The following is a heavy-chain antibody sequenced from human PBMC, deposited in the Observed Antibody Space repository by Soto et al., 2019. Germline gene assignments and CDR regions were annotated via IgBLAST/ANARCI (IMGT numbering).Heavy chain of an antibody. CDR3: ATPARITIFGLVPPDVY. V-gene: IGHV3-23*01. Sequence: PGGSLRLSCAASGFTFSSYAMSWVRQAPGKGLEWVSAISGSGGSTYYADSVKGRFTISRDNSKNTLYLQMNSLRAEDTAVYYCATPARITIFGLVPPDVYWGQGTLVTVSS. D-gene: IGHD3-3*01. CDR2: ISGSGGST. J-gene: IGHJ4*02. CDR1: GFTFSSYA.